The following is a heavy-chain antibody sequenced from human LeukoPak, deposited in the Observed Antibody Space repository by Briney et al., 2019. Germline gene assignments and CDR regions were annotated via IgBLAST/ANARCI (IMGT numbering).Heavy chain of an antibody. J-gene: IGHJ4*02. CDR2: VKSRSAGETT. D-gene: IGHD3-10*01. CDR3: TLIQGWGSGSYYRDF. V-gene: IGHV3-15*01. CDR1: GFSISNDW. Sequence: GRSLRLSCAASGFSISNDWMSWVRQAPGKGLEWVARVKSRSAGETTDYAAPVKGRFTISRDDSKNTLYLQMNSLKTEDTAVYYCTLIQGWGSGSYYRDFWGQGTLVTVSS.